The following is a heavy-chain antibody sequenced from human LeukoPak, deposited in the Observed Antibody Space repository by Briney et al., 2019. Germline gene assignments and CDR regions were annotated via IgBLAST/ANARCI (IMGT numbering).Heavy chain of an antibody. D-gene: IGHD3-22*01. J-gene: IGHJ4*02. CDR3: AREQYYYDSSGDSVLFGY. CDR1: GFTVSSKY. V-gene: IGHV3-66*01. Sequence: PGGSLRLSCAASGFTVSSKYMSWVRQAPGKGLEWVSVIYSDGSTYYADSVKGRFTISRDSPKNTLYLQMNSLRAEDTAVYYCAREQYYYDSSGDSVLFGYWGQGTLVTVSS. CDR2: IYSDGST.